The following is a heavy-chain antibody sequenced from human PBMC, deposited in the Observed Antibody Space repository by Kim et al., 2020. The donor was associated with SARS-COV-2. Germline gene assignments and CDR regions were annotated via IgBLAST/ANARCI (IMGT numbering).Heavy chain of an antibody. CDR3: ARWSVSYWGSAYYFDS. D-gene: IGHD1-26*01. V-gene: IGHV4-59*11. CDR1: GDSISSHY. Sequence: SETLSLTCTVSGDSISSHYWSWIRQPPGKGLEWIGYIYYSGSTNYNPSLKSRVTISVDTSKNQFSLKLSSVTAADTAVYYCARWSVSYWGSAYYFDSWGQGTLVTVSS. CDR2: IYYSGST. J-gene: IGHJ4*02.